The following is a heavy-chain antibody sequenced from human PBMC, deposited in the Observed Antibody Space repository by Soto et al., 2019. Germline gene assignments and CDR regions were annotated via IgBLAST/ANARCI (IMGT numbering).Heavy chain of an antibody. D-gene: IGHD4-17*01. V-gene: IGHV1-18*01. CDR1: GYTFTSYG. Sequence: ASVKVSCKASGYTFTSYGISWVRQAPGQGLEWMGWISAYNGNTNYAQKLQGRVTMTTGTSTSTAYMELRSLRSDDTAVYYCASSGGYYGDYDYYYGMDVWGQGTTVTVSS. J-gene: IGHJ6*02. CDR2: ISAYNGNT. CDR3: ASSGGYYGDYDYYYGMDV.